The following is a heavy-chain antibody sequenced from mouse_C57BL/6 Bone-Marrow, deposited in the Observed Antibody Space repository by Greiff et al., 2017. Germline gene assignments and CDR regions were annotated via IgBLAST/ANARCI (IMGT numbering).Heavy chain of an antibody. D-gene: IGHD1-1*01. V-gene: IGHV3-8*01. CDR3: ARYPFTTVVATRYFDV. CDR1: GYSITSDY. CDR2: ISYSGST. J-gene: IGHJ1*03. Sequence: VQLQQSGPGLAKPSQTLSLTCSVTGYSITSDYWNWIRKFPGNKLEYMGYISYSGSTYYNPSLKSRISITRDTSKNQYYLQLNSVTTEDTATYYCARYPFTTVVATRYFDVWGTGTTVTVSS.